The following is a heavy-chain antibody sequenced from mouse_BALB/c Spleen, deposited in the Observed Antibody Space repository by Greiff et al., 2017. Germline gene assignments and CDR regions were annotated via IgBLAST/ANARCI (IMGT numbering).Heavy chain of an antibody. CDR2: INPSTGYT. CDR3: ASYDYDRAMDY. D-gene: IGHD2-4*01. CDR1: GYTFTSYW. J-gene: IGHJ4*01. V-gene: IGHV1-7*01. Sequence: VQLQQSGAELAKPGASVKMSCKASGYTFTSYWMHWVKQRPGQGLEWIGYINPSTGYTEYNQKFKDKATLTADKSSSTAYMQLSSLTSEDSAVYYCASYDYDRAMDYWGQGTSVTVSS.